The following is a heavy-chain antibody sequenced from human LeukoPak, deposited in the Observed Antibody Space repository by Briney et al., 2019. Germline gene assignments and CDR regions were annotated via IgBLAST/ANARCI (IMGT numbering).Heavy chain of an antibody. Sequence: ASVKVSCKGSGYTFTSYDINWVRQATGQGLEWMGWMNPNSGNTGYAQEFQGRVTMTRNTSISTAYMELSSLRSEDTAVYYCARGDHDYGDYVEGWGQGTLVTVSS. CDR2: MNPNSGNT. CDR3: ARGDHDYGDYVEG. D-gene: IGHD4-17*01. V-gene: IGHV1-8*01. CDR1: GYTFTSYD. J-gene: IGHJ4*02.